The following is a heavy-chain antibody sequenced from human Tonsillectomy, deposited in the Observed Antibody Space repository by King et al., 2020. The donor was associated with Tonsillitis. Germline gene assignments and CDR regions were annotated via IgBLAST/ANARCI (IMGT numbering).Heavy chain of an antibody. Sequence: QLQESGPGLVKPSETLSLTCTVSGGAINNYYWSWIRQPPGKGLDWIGDIYYSGTTNHNPSLKSRVTLSVGTSKNQFSLRLSSVTAADTAVYYCARLSRFLEWLPDYWGQGTLVTVSS. V-gene: IGHV4-59*01. D-gene: IGHD3-3*01. CDR2: IYYSGTT. J-gene: IGHJ4*02. CDR1: GGAINNYY. CDR3: ARLSRFLEWLPDY.